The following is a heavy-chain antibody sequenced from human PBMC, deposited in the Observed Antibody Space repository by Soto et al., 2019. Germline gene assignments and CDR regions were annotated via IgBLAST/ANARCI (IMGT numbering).Heavy chain of an antibody. CDR3: ARDTPPTDY. V-gene: IGHV1-18*01. CDR2: ISAYNTNT. CDR1: GSTFTSYH. J-gene: IGHJ4*02. Sequence: QVQLVQSGAEVKKPGASVKVSCRTSGSTFTSYHISWVRQSPGQGLEWMGWISAYNTNTNYAQKFQGRVTMTTDTLTSTAYMELRSLRSDDTAVYYCARDTPPTDYWGQGTLVTVSS.